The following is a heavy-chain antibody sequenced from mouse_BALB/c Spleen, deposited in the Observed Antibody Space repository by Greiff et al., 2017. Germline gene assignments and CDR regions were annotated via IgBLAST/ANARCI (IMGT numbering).Heavy chain of an antibody. Sequence: QVQLKESGPGLVAPSQSLSITCTVSGFSLTSYGVSWVRQPPGKGLEWLGVIWGDGSTNYHSALISRLSISKDNSKSQVFLKLNSLQTDDTATYYCAKPKLTGEFAYWGQGTLVTVSA. CDR2: IWGDGST. V-gene: IGHV2-3*01. D-gene: IGHD4-1*01. J-gene: IGHJ3*01. CDR1: GFSLTSYG. CDR3: AKPKLTGEFAY.